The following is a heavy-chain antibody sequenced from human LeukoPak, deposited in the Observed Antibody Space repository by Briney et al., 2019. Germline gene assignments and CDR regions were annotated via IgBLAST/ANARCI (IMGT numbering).Heavy chain of an antibody. CDR2: IYYSGST. D-gene: IGHD1-26*01. CDR3: ARGGSGTYYHY. J-gene: IGHJ4*02. Sequence: PSETLSPTCTVSGGSITSYHYSWIRQPPGKGLEWIGYIYYSGSTNYNPSLKSRVTISVDTSKIQFSLKLSSVTAADTAVYYCARGGSGTYYHYWGQGTLVTVSS. CDR1: GGSITSYH. V-gene: IGHV4-59*01.